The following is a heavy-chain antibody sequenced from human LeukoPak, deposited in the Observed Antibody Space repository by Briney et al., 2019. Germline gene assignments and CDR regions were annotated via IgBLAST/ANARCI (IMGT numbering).Heavy chain of an antibody. CDR1: GGSISSSSYD. V-gene: IGHV4-39*07. CDR3: ARGVRRGWVIAVVNYFDY. Sequence: SETLSLTGTVSGGSISSSSYDWGWIRQPPGKGLEWIGRIYYSGTTNYNPSLKSRVTMPVDTSKHPFSLKLSSVTAADTAVYYFARGVRRGWVIAVVNYFDYWGQKTLVTVSS. CDR2: IYYSGTT. D-gene: IGHD6-19*01. J-gene: IGHJ4*02.